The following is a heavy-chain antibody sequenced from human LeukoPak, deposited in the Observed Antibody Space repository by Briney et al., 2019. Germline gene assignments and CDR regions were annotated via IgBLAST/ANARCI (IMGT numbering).Heavy chain of an antibody. CDR2: IYTSGST. Sequence: SETLSLTCTVSGGSINNYYWSWIQQPAGKGLEWIGRIYTSGSTNYNPSLKSRVTMSVDTSKNQFSLKLSSVTAADTAVYYCAGGGDGYNVDYWGQGTLVTVSS. V-gene: IGHV4-4*07. CDR3: AGGGDGYNVDY. D-gene: IGHD5-24*01. J-gene: IGHJ4*02. CDR1: GGSINNYY.